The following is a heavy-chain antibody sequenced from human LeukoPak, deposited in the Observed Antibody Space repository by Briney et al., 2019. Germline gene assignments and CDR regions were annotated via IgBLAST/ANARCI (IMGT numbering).Heavy chain of an antibody. CDR2: MNPNSGNT. J-gene: IGHJ6*02. V-gene: IGHV1-8*01. D-gene: IGHD2-2*01. Sequence: GASVKVSCKASGYTFTSYDINWVRQATGQGLEWMGWMNPNSGNTGYAQKFQGRVTMTRNTSISTAYMELSSLRSEDTAVYYCARLGEGRYCSSTSCYAFEDCYYYYYGMDVWGQGTTVTVSS. CDR3: ARLGEGRYCSSTSCYAFEDCYYYYYGMDV. CDR1: GYTFTSYD.